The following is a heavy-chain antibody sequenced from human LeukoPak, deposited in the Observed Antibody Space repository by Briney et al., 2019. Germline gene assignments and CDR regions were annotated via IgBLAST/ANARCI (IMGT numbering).Heavy chain of an antibody. CDR2: ISSSSSYI. J-gene: IGHJ3*02. Sequence: GGSLRLSCAASGFTFSDYYMSWIRQAPGKGLEWVSSISSSSSYIYYADSVKGRFTISRDNAKNSLYLQMNSLRAEDTAVYYCARGGIVGATTGANAFDIWGQGTMVTVSS. CDR1: GFTFSDYY. V-gene: IGHV3-11*06. CDR3: ARGGIVGATTGANAFDI. D-gene: IGHD1-26*01.